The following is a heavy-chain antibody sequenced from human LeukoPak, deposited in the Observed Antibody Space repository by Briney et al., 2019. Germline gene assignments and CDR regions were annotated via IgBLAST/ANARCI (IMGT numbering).Heavy chain of an antibody. Sequence: SGGSLRLSCAASGFTFSSYGIHWVRQAPGKGLEWVAFIRYDGSDKYYADSVKGRFTISRDNSKNTLYLQMNSLRAEDTAVYYCAKDPRCYGLGSYYKAVDYWGQGTLVTVSS. CDR3: AKDPRCYGLGSYYKAVDY. D-gene: IGHD3-10*01. CDR2: IRYDGSDK. J-gene: IGHJ4*02. CDR1: GFTFSSYG. V-gene: IGHV3-30*02.